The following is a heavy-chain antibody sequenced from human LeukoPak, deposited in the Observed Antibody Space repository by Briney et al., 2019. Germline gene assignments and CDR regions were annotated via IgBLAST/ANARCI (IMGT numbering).Heavy chain of an antibody. CDR2: IYYSGST. Sequence: SETLSLTCTVSGGSISSYYWSWIRQPPGKGLEWIGYIYYSGSTNYNPSLKSRVTISVDTSKNQFSLKLSSVTAADTAVYYCARPNYYDSSGYYHGPWFDPWGQGTLVTVSS. V-gene: IGHV4-59*08. CDR1: GGSISSYY. J-gene: IGHJ5*02. D-gene: IGHD3-22*01. CDR3: ARPNYYDSSGYYHGPWFDP.